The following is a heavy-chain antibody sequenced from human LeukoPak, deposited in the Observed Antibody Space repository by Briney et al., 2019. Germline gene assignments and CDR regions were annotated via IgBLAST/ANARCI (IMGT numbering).Heavy chain of an antibody. V-gene: IGHV3-30-3*01. J-gene: IGHJ5*02. D-gene: IGHD6-13*01. CDR1: GFTFSSYA. CDR2: ISYDGSNK. Sequence: GGSLRLSCAASGFTFSSYAMHWVRQAPGKGLEWVAVISYDGSNKYYADSVKGRFTISRDNSKNTLYLQMNSLRAEDTAVYYCAREVGRVSRAGASWGQGTLVTVSS. CDR3: AREVGRVSRAGAS.